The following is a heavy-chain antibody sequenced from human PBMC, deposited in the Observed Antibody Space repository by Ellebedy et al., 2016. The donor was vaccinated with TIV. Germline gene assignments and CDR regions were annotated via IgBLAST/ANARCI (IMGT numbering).Heavy chain of an antibody. CDR2: INHSGSP. CDR1: DEPFSNYQ. CDR3: ARTFFDWSNWYNDYYYGMDV. Sequence: SETLSLTCVVHDEPFSNYQYTWIRQSPGKGLEWIGEINHSGSPSYNPSLKSRVTVSVDTSKNQFTLKLSSVTAADTAVYYCARTFFDWSNWYNDYYYGMDVWGQGTTVTVSS. V-gene: IGHV4-34*01. D-gene: IGHD1/OR15-1a*01. J-gene: IGHJ6*02.